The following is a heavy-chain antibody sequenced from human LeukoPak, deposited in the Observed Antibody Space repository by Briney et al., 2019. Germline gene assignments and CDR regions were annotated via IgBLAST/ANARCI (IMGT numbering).Heavy chain of an antibody. V-gene: IGHV1-18*01. CDR1: GYTFTSYG. Sequence: ASVKVSCKASGYTFTSYGISWVRQAPGQGLEWMGWISAYNGNTNYAQKLQGRVTMTTDTSTSTAYMELRSLRSDDTAVYYCASGGDDFWGGYSYAFDIWGQGTMVTVSS. CDR2: ISAYNGNT. D-gene: IGHD3-3*01. J-gene: IGHJ3*02. CDR3: ASGGDDFWGGYSYAFDI.